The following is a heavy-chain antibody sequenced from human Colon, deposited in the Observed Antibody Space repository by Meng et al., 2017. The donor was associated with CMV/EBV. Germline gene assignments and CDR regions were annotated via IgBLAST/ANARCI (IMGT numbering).Heavy chain of an antibody. D-gene: IGHD2-15*01. CDR3: AKEGIEE. J-gene: IGHJ4*02. CDR1: GFQFNVFC. CDR2: ERSDGNAQ. V-gene: IGHV3-30*02. Sequence: VPVVESWGAVVPPGGSLRISFVRFGFQFNVFCIHWVRKAPGKGLEWVAIERSDGNAQYYGDFIKGRFTISRDKSHNTVYLKMTSLRTEDRATYYCAKEGIEEWGQGTLVTVSS.